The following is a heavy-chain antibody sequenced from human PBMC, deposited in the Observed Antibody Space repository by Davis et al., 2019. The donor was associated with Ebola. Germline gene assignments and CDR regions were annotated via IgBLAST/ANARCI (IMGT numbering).Heavy chain of an antibody. D-gene: IGHD6-13*01. CDR3: ARDGSIAAGRGGMDV. Sequence: AASVKVSCKASGYTFTGYYMHWVRQAPGQGLEWMGWINPNSGGTNYAQKFQGWVTMTRDTSISTAYMELSRLRSDDTAVYYCARDGSIAAGRGGMDVRGQGTTVTVSS. CDR1: GYTFTGYY. CDR2: INPNSGGT. V-gene: IGHV1-2*04. J-gene: IGHJ6*02.